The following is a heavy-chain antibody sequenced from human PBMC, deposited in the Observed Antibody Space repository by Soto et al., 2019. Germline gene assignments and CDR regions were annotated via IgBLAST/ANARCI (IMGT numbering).Heavy chain of an antibody. V-gene: IGHV3-23*01. Sequence: GSLRLASAPPGLRFSSYAVGRVGPAPGKGLERVSVISASDVSTYYAHSVKGRFTISRDNSKNKVFLQMNSLSAQDTAVYYCAKDSYSYYYDSSCPSVLDYSGEGSLFTL. J-gene: IGHJ4*02. CDR1: GLRFSSYA. CDR3: AKDSYSYYYDSSCPSVLDY. CDR2: ISASDVST. D-gene: IGHD3-22*01.